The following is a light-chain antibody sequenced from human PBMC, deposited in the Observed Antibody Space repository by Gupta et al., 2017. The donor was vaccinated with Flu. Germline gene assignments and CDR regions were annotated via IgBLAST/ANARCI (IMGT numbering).Light chain of an antibody. CDR2: KAS. CDR1: SISSW. CDR3: QQYKSYSWT. Sequence: SISSWLAWYQQKPEKAPKLLISKASSLESGVPSRFRGSGSGTEFTLTISSLQPDDFATYYCQQYKSYSWTFGQGTKVEIK. J-gene: IGKJ1*01. V-gene: IGKV1-5*03.